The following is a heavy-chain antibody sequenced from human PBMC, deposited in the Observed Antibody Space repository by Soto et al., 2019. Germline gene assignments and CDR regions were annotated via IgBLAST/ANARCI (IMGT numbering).Heavy chain of an antibody. V-gene: IGHV1-3*01. CDR2: INAGNGNT. J-gene: IGHJ5*02. D-gene: IGHD6-19*01. Sequence: GASVKVSCNASGYTFTSYAMHWVRQAPGQRLEWMGWINAGNGNTKYSQKFQGRVTITRDTSASTAYMELSSLRSEDTAVYYCARPYSSGWYNWFDPWGQGTLVTVSS. CDR1: GYTFTSYA. CDR3: ARPYSSGWYNWFDP.